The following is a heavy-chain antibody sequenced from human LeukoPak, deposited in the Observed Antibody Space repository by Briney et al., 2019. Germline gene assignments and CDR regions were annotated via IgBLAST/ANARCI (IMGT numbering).Heavy chain of an antibody. V-gene: IGHV4-39*07. CDR3: ARDRIGLMDV. Sequence: SETLSLTCSVSGGSISSSSYYWGWIRQPPGKGLEWIGSIYYSGSTYYNPSLKSRVTISVDTSKNQFSLKLSSVTAADTAVYYCARDRIGLMDVWGKGTTVTVSS. CDR2: IYYSGST. CDR1: GGSISSSSYY. J-gene: IGHJ6*03. D-gene: IGHD2-15*01.